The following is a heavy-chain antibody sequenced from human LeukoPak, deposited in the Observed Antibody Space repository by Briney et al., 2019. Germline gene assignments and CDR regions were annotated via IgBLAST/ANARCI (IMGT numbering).Heavy chain of an antibody. CDR3: AREDSTKGMDV. CDR2: ISYDGSNK. CDR1: GFTFSSYA. J-gene: IGHJ6*02. Sequence: PGGSLRLSCAASGFTFSSYAMHWVRQAPGKGLEWVVVISYDGSNKYYADSVKGRFTISRDNSKNTLYLQMNSLRAEDTAVYYCAREDSTKGMDVWGQGTTVTVSS. D-gene: IGHD2-2*01. V-gene: IGHV3-30-3*01.